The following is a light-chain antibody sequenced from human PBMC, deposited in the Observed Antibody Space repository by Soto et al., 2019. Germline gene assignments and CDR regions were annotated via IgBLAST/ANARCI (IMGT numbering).Light chain of an antibody. CDR3: QQYESYPMT. CDR1: QSISSW. Sequence: DSQMTQYPSTLSASVGDRVTITCRASQSISSWLAWYQQKPGKAPKLLISKASTLQSGVPPRFSGSGSGTKLTLTISSLQPDDFATYYCQQYESYPMTFGGGTKVEIK. CDR2: KAS. V-gene: IGKV1-5*03. J-gene: IGKJ4*01.